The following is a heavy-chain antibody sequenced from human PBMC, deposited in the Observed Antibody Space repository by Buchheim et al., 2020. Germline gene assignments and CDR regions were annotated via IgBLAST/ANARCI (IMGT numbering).Heavy chain of an antibody. D-gene: IGHD3-3*01. CDR3: GREYDFGVVSH. Sequence: QVQLQQTGPGLVKPSQTLSVTCAISGDSVSSNGAAWNWTRQSPSRGLEWLGRTYYRSKWYRDYAISVKSRISINADTFKLPFSLQLNSVTPDDTALYYCGREYDFGVVSHWGQGTL. J-gene: IGHJ4*02. CDR2: TYYRSKWYR. V-gene: IGHV6-1*01. CDR1: GDSVSSNGAA.